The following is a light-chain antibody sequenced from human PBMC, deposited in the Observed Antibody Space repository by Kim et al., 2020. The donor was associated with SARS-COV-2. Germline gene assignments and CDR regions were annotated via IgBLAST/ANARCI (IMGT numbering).Light chain of an antibody. V-gene: IGLV10-54*01. CDR1: SNNVGDQG. J-gene: IGLJ3*02. CDR3: SAWDNNLSAWV. Sequence: QPATLTCTGNSNNVGDQGAAWLQQHQGHPPKLLSYRNNKRPSGISERFSASRSRNTASLTITGLHPEDEADYYCSAWDNNLSAWVFGGGTKLTVL. CDR2: RNN.